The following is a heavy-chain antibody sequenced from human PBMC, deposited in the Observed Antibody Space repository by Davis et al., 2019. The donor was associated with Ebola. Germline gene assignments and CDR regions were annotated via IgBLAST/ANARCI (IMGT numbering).Heavy chain of an antibody. D-gene: IGHD2-8*02. V-gene: IGHV1-69*06. CDR2: IIPIFGTA. CDR1: GGTFSSYA. CDR3: ARARGPYCTGGVCYRAYYYYGMDV. Sequence: AASVKVSCKASGGTFSSYAISWVRQAPGQGLEWMGGIIPIFGTANYAQKFQGRVTITADKSTSTAYMELSSLRSEDTAVYYCARARGPYCTGGVCYRAYYYYGMDVWGQGTTVTVSS. J-gene: IGHJ6*02.